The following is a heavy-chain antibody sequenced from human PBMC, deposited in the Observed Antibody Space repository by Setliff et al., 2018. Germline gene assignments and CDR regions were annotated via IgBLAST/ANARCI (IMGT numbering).Heavy chain of an antibody. Sequence: SETLSLTCAVYGGSFSGYYWSWIRQPPGRGLEWIGEINHSGSTNYNPSLKSRVTISVDTSKNQFSLKLSSVTAADTAVYYCARIDIVLMVYADWGQGTVVTVSS. V-gene: IGHV4-34*01. CDR2: INHSGST. D-gene: IGHD2-8*01. CDR1: GGSFSGYY. J-gene: IGHJ4*03. CDR3: ARIDIVLMVYAD.